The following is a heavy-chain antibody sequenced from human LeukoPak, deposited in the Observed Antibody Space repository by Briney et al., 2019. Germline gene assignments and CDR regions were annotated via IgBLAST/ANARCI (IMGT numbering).Heavy chain of an antibody. J-gene: IGHJ6*02. CDR3: ARSGLDSRYYFGMDV. Sequence: PSETLSLTCTVSGGSISSYYWSWIRKPPGGGLEWIGYIYYSGSTNYNPSLKRRVTISLDTSKSQFSLKLRSVTAADTAVYYCARSGLDSRYYFGMDVWGQGTTVTVSS. V-gene: IGHV4-59*01. CDR1: GGSISSYY. D-gene: IGHD5-12*01. CDR2: IYYSGST.